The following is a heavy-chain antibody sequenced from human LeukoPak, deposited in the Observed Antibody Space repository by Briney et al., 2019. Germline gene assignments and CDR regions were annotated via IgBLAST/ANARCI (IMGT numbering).Heavy chain of an antibody. D-gene: IGHD1-26*01. CDR3: VTDANRILGARGTGY. Sequence: PGGSLRLSCAASGFTFSSYDMHWVRQAPGKGLEWVGLIKNKHEHQATDYAAPVRERFIITRDDSSSTLFLQMNSLKTEDTAVYYCVTDANRILGARGTGYWGQGILVTVSS. J-gene: IGHJ4*02. CDR2: IKNKHEHQAT. V-gene: IGHV3-15*07. CDR1: GFTFSSYD.